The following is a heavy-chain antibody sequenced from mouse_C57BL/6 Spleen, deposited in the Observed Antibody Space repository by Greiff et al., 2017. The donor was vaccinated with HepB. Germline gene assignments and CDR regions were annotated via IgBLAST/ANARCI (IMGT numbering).Heavy chain of an antibody. J-gene: IGHJ4*01. D-gene: IGHD1-1*01. CDR3: ARTYYYGSSYNYAMDD. V-gene: IGHV1-82*01. Sequence: QVQLKQSGPELVKPGASVKISCKASGYAFSSSWMNWVKQRPGKGLEWIGRIYPGDGDTNYNGKFKGKATLTADKSSSTAYMQLSSLTSEDSAVYFCARTYYYGSSYNYAMDDWGQGTSVTVSS. CDR2: IYPGDGDT. CDR1: GYAFSSSW.